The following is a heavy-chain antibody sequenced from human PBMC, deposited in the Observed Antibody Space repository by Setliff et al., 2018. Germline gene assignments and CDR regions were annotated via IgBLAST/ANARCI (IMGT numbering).Heavy chain of an antibody. D-gene: IGHD3-10*01. CDR3: ARGGGYGSGGSFHNAPFDY. CDR1: GGSISSGGYC. Sequence: PSETLSLTCAVSGGSISSGGYCWSWIRQPPGKGLEWIGYIYHSGSTYYNPSLKSRVTISVDTSKNQFSLKLSSVTAADTALYYCARGGGYGSGGSFHNAPFDYWGQGMLVTVSS. V-gene: IGHV4-30-2*01. J-gene: IGHJ4*02. CDR2: IYHSGST.